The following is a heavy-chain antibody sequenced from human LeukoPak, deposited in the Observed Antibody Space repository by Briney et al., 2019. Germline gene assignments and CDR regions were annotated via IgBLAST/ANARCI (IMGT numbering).Heavy chain of an antibody. Sequence: GASVKVSCKASGYTFTSYDINWVRQATGQGLEWMGWMNPNSGNTGYAQKFQGRVTMTRNTSISTAYMELSSLRSEDTAVYYCARATSVGATGAFDIWGQGTMVTVSS. V-gene: IGHV1-8*01. D-gene: IGHD1-26*01. J-gene: IGHJ3*02. CDR3: ARATSVGATGAFDI. CDR1: GYTFTSYD. CDR2: MNPNSGNT.